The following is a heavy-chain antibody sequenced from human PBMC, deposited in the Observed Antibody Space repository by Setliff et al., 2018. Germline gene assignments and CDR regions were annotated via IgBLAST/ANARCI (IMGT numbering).Heavy chain of an antibody. J-gene: IGHJ5*02. D-gene: IGHD2-15*01. CDR1: GYTFITYD. CDR2: MNPNSGDT. V-gene: IGHV1-8*02. CDR3: ARGLGGAWVWFDP. Sequence: ASVKVSCKVSGYTFITYDINWVRQASGQGLEWMGWMNPNSGDTGYAQKFQGRVTMTRDTSISTAYMELSSLRSEDTAVYYCARGLGGAWVWFDPWGQGTLVTVSS.